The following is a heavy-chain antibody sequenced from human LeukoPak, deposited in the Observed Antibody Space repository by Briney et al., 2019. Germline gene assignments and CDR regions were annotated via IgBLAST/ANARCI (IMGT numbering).Heavy chain of an antibody. Sequence: VASVKVSCKASGYTFTSYYMHWVRQAPGQGLEWMGIINPSGGSTSYAQKLQGRVTMTTDTSTSTAYMELRSLRSDDTAVYYCARVSPRADSDYWGQGTLVTVSS. CDR2: INPSGGST. J-gene: IGHJ4*02. V-gene: IGHV1-46*01. D-gene: IGHD5-24*01. CDR3: ARVSPRADSDY. CDR1: GYTFTSYY.